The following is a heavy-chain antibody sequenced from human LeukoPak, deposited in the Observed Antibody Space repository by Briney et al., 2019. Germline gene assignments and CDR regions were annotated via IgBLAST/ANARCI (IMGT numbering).Heavy chain of an antibody. Sequence: GGSLRLSCAASGFTFSSYSMNWVRQAPGKGLEWVSSISSSSSYIYYADSVKGRFTISRDNAKNSLYLQMNSLSAEDTAVYYCASSAGYSSSWYYYGMDVWGQGTTVTVSS. CDR1: GFTFSSYS. D-gene: IGHD6-13*01. J-gene: IGHJ6*02. V-gene: IGHV3-21*01. CDR2: ISSSSSYI. CDR3: ASSAGYSSSWYYYGMDV.